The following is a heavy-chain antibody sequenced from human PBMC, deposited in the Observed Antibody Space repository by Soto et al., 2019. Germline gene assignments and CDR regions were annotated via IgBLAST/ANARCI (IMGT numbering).Heavy chain of an antibody. Sequence: GGSLRLSCAASGFTFSSYGMHWVRQAPGKGLEWVAVIWYDGSNKYYADSVKGRFTISRDNSKNTLYLQMNSLRAEDTAVYYCAKGYYYDSSGYYRTLEYFDYWGQGTLVTVSS. J-gene: IGHJ4*02. CDR3: AKGYYYDSSGYYRTLEYFDY. CDR2: IWYDGSNK. V-gene: IGHV3-33*06. D-gene: IGHD3-22*01. CDR1: GFTFSSYG.